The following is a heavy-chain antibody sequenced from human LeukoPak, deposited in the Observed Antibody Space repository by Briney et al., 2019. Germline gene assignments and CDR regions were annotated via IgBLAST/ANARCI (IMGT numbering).Heavy chain of an antibody. J-gene: IGHJ4*02. D-gene: IGHD3-9*01. Sequence: GGSLRLSCAASGFTFSSYAMHWVPQAPGKGLEWVSGISWNSGSIGYADSVKGRFTISRDNAKNSLYLQMNSLRAEDTALYYRPKATYDILTGPQDYWGQGTLVTVSS. V-gene: IGHV3-9*01. CDR1: GFTFSSYA. CDR3: PKATYDILTGPQDY. CDR2: ISWNSGSI.